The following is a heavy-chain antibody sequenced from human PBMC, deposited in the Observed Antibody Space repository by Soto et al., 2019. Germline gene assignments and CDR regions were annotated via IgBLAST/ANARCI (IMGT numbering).Heavy chain of an antibody. Sequence: SLRLSSAASGFTYSSYGMHFVRQAPGKGLEWVAIVSYDGSNKYYADSVKGRFTISRDNSKNTLHLQMNSLRAEDTAVYHCAKDSEVLIPKYYFDYWGQGTLVTVSS. CDR1: GFTYSSYG. CDR2: VSYDGSNK. D-gene: IGHD3-22*01. J-gene: IGHJ4*02. CDR3: AKDSEVLIPKYYFDY. V-gene: IGHV3-30*18.